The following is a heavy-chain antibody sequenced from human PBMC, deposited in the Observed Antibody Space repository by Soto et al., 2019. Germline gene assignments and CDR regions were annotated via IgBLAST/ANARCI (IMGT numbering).Heavy chain of an antibody. V-gene: IGHV4-34*01. D-gene: IGHD3-3*01. J-gene: IGHJ5*02. Sequence: SETLSLTCAVYGGSFSGYYWSWIRQPPGKGLEWIGEINHSGSTNYNPSLKSRVTISVDTSKNQFSLKLSSVTAADTAVYYCARTGDFWSGYHDNWFDPWGQGTLVTVSS. CDR3: ARTGDFWSGYHDNWFDP. CDR2: INHSGST. CDR1: GGSFSGYY.